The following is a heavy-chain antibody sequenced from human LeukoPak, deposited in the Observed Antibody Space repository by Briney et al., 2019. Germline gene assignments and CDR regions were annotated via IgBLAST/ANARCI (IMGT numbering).Heavy chain of an antibody. CDR1: GYTFTSYG. CDR2: ISAYNGNT. D-gene: IGHD2-2*01. Sequence: ASVTVSCKASGYTFTSYGISWVRQAPGQGLEWMGWISAYNGNTNYAQKLQGRVTMATDTSTSTAYMELRGLRSDDTAVYYCARDKGIVVVPAAMTDNWFDPWGQGTLVTVSS. CDR3: ARDKGIVVVPAAMTDNWFDP. V-gene: IGHV1-18*01. J-gene: IGHJ5*02.